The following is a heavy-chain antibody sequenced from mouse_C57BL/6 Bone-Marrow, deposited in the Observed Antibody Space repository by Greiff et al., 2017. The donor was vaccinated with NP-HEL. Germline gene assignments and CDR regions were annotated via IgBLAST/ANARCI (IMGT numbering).Heavy chain of an antibody. CDR2: IYPRSGNT. D-gene: IGHD1-1*01. CDR1: GYTFTSYG. J-gene: IGHJ3*01. V-gene: IGHV1-81*01. CDR3: ALYYYGSSPFAY. Sequence: VQLQQSGAELARPGASVKLSCKASGYTFTSYGISWVKQRTGQGLEWIGEIYPRSGNTYYNEKFKGKATLTADKSSSTAYMELRSLTSEDSAVYFCALYYYGSSPFAYWGQGTLGTVSA.